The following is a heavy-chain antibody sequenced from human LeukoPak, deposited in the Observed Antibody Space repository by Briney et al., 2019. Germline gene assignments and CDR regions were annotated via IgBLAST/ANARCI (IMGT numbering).Heavy chain of an antibody. CDR1: GGSISSYY. CDR3: ARANWNSRGQNWFDP. D-gene: IGHD1-7*01. Sequence: SETLSLTCTVSGGSISSYYWSLIRQPAGKGLEWIGRIYTSGSTNYNPSLKSRVTMSVDTSKNQFSLKLSSVTAADTAVYYCARANWNSRGQNWFDPWGQGTLVTVPS. V-gene: IGHV4-4*07. J-gene: IGHJ5*02. CDR2: IYTSGST.